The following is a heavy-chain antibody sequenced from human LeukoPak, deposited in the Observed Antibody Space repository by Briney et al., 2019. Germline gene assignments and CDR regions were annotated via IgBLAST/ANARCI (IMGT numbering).Heavy chain of an antibody. D-gene: IGHD1-1*01. Sequence: PGGPLRLSCEVSGFSVRKNYMSWVRQAPGKGLEWVSILYSGGTTYSADSVKGRFTISRHQSKNTLYLQLNSLRVDDTAVYYCARRAPTNYFFDNWGQGTLVTVSS. CDR3: ARRAPTNYFFDN. CDR1: GFSVRKNY. J-gene: IGHJ4*02. V-gene: IGHV3-53*04. CDR2: LYSGGTT.